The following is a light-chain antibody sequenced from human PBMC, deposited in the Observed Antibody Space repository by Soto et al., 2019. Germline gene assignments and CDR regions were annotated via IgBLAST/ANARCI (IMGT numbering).Light chain of an antibody. Sequence: DIQMTQSPSSLSASVGDRVTITCRASQGIRNDLGWFQQKPGKAPKRLLYAASSLQSGVPSRFSGSASGAEFTLTISSLQPEDFATYYCQQYKTYPPTFGQGTKLEIK. CDR3: QQYKTYPPT. V-gene: IGKV1-17*01. CDR2: AAS. CDR1: QGIRND. J-gene: IGKJ2*01.